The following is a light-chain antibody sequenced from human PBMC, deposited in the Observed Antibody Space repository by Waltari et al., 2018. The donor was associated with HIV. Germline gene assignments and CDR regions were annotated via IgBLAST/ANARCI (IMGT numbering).Light chain of an antibody. CDR1: QSVFYSSNNKYY. CDR3: HQYFNTPLT. J-gene: IGKJ4*01. CDR2: WAS. V-gene: IGKV4-1*01. Sequence: IVMTQSPDSLSVSLGGRATINCTSSQSVFYSSNNKYYLAWYQVRPGQPPNVLIYWASTRESGGPDRLSGSGSGTNFTLTITSLQAEDVATYYCHQYFNTPLTFGGGTTVEI.